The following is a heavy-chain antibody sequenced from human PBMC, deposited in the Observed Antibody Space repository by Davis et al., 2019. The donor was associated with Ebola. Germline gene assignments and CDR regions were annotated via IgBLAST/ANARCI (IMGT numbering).Heavy chain of an antibody. Sequence: LSLTCAASGFTFRSSWMTWVRQAPEKGLEWVATIKADGSAKYYVDSVKGRFTISRDNVKNSLYLQMDSLRAEDTAVYYCARWASVGYWGQGTLVTVSS. J-gene: IGHJ4*02. CDR2: IKADGSAK. D-gene: IGHD1-26*01. CDR3: ARWASVGY. CDR1: GFTFRSSW. V-gene: IGHV3-7*01.